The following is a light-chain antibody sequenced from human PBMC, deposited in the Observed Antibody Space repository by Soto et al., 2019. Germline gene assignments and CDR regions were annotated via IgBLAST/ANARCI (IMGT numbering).Light chain of an antibody. CDR2: GS. J-gene: IGKJ1*01. V-gene: IGKV3-15*01. CDR1: QSINSD. Sequence: ITMPQFSTPPSVSPGERSPPFCRASQSINSDLAWYQQKPGQAPRLLIYGSARATGIPARFSGSGSGTDFTLTISSLQSEDSALYYCQQYNWWPWTFGQGTKVDIK. CDR3: QQYNWWPWT.